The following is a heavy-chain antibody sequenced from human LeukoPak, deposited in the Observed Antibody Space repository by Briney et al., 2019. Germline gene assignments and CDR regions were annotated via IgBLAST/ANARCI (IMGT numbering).Heavy chain of an antibody. Sequence: SETLSLTCTVSGGSISSYYWSWIRLPPGKGLEWIGYIYYSGSTNYNPSLRSRVTISVDTSKNQFSLKLSSVTAADTAVYYCARVLGYCSGGGCSEYFQHWGQGTLVTVSS. CDR1: GGSISSYY. V-gene: IGHV4-59*01. J-gene: IGHJ1*01. D-gene: IGHD2-15*01. CDR2: IYYSGST. CDR3: ARVLGYCSGGGCSEYFQH.